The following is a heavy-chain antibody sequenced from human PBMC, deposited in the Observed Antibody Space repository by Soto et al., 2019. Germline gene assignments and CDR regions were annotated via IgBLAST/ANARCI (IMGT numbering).Heavy chain of an antibody. CDR2: IYHSGST. D-gene: IGHD3-16*02. J-gene: IGHJ4*02. CDR3: ASGLSTLSPLAY. V-gene: IGHV4-4*02. CDR1: GGSISSSNW. Sequence: QVQLQESGPGLVKPSGTLSLTCAVSGGSISSSNWWSWVRQPPGKGLEWIGEIYHSGSTNYNPSLKSRVTMSVDKSKHQFSLKLSSVTAADTAVYYCASGLSTLSPLAYWGQGTLVTVSS.